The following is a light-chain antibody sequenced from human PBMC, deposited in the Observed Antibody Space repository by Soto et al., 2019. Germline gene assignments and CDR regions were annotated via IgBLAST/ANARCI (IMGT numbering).Light chain of an antibody. V-gene: IGKV1-5*03. CDR1: QSINSW. Sequence: DIQMTQSPSTLSASVGDRVTITCRASQSINSWLAWYQQKPGKAPKLLIHRASSLQSGVPSRFSGSGSGTDFPLTISSLQHDDFAAYYCQQYEVYPITFGQGTRLEIK. CDR2: RAS. CDR3: QQYEVYPIT. J-gene: IGKJ5*01.